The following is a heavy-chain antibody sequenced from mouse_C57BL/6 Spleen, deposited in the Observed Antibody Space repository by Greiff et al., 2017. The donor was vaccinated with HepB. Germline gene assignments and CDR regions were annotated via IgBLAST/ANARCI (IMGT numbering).Heavy chain of an antibody. Sequence: QVQLQQPGAELVRPGTSVKLSCKASGYTFTSYWMHWVKQRPGQGLEWIGVIDPSDSYTNYNQKFKGKATLTVDTSSSTAYMQLSSLTSEDSAVYYCARSGGSSYVYFDYWGQGTTLTVSS. V-gene: IGHV1-59*01. CDR3: ARSGGSSYVYFDY. J-gene: IGHJ2*01. CDR2: IDPSDSYT. CDR1: GYTFTSYW. D-gene: IGHD1-1*01.